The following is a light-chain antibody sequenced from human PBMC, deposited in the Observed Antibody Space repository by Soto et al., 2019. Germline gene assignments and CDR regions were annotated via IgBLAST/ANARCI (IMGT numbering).Light chain of an antibody. J-gene: IGKJ1*01. CDR2: AAS. CDR3: QQYNNWPWT. V-gene: IGKV1-39*01. Sequence: DIQMTQSPSSLSASVGGRVTITCRASQSISSYLNWYQQKPGKAPKLLIYAASSLQSGAPSRFSGSGSGTDFTLTISSLQSEDFAVYYCQQYNNWPWTFGQGTKVDIK. CDR1: QSISSY.